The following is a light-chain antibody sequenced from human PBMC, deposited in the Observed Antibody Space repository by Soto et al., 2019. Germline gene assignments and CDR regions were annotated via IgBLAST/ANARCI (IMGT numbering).Light chain of an antibody. CDR3: PSYDSSLIDVH. CDR2: ATT. CDR1: SSNIGAGFD. Sequence: QLVLTQPPSVSGAPGQRVTISCTGSSSNIGAGFDVHWYQHIPGKAPILLIFATTNRPSGVPDRFSGSKSGTSASLAITGLQAEDEADYYCPSYDSSLIDVHFGGGTKLTVL. J-gene: IGLJ2*01. V-gene: IGLV1-40*01.